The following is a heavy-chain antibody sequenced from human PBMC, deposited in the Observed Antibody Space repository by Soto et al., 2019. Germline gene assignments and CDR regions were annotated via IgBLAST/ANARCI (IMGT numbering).Heavy chain of an antibody. V-gene: IGHV3-74*01. D-gene: IGHD1-1*01. CDR2: INGDGRTT. CDR3: ATLASVKVERYDY. CDR1: GFTFSTYW. J-gene: IGHJ4*02. Sequence: PGGSLRLSCAASGFTFSTYWMHWVRQAPGKGLVWVSRINGDGRTTSYADSVRGRFTISRDNAKNTLYLQMNSLRAEDTAVYYCATLASVKVERYDYWGQGTPVNV.